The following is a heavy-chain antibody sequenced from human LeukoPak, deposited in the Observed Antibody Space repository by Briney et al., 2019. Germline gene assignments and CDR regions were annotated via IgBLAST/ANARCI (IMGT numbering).Heavy chain of an antibody. D-gene: IGHD3-10*01. V-gene: IGHV1-18*01. J-gene: IGHJ4*02. Sequence: GASVKVSCKASGYTFTSYGISWVRQAPGQGLEWMGWISAYNGNTNYAQKLQGRVTMTRNTSISTAYMELSSLRSEDTAVYYCARARSKPRLLWFGELSLYYFDYWGQGTLVTVSS. CDR1: GYTFTSYG. CDR2: ISAYNGNT. CDR3: ARARSKPRLLWFGELSLYYFDY.